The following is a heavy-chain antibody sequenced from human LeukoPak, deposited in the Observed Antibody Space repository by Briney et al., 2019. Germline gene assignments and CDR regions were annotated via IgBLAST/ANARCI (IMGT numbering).Heavy chain of an antibody. D-gene: IGHD2-15*01. Sequence: ASVTVSCTASGYTFTSYYMHWVRQAPGQGLEWMGLINPSGGSTSYAEKFEGKVTMTRATSTSTVYMELSSLRSEDTAVYYCARVKCSGGSCYSVDFDYWGQGTLVTVSS. V-gene: IGHV1-46*01. CDR1: GYTFTSYY. CDR2: INPSGGST. CDR3: ARVKCSGGSCYSVDFDY. J-gene: IGHJ4*02.